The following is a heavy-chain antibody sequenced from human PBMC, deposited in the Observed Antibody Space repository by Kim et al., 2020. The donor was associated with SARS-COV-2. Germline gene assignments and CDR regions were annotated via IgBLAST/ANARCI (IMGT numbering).Heavy chain of an antibody. CDR2: ISYDGSNK. CDR1: GFTFSSYG. J-gene: IGHJ6*01. CDR3: AKDRSIAARPGYYYYGM. D-gene: IGHD6-6*01. Sequence: RGSLRLSCAASGFTFSSYGMHWVRQAPGKGLEWVAVISYDGSNKYYADSVKGRFTISRDNSKNTLYLQMNSLRAEDTAVYYCAKDRSIAARPGYYYYGM. V-gene: IGHV3-30*18.